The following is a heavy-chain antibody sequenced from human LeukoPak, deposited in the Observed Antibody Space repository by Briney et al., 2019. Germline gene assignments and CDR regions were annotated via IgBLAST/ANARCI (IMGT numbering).Heavy chain of an antibody. Sequence: SVKVSCKASGGTFSSYAISWVRQAPGQGLEWMGGIIPIFGTANYAQKFQGRVTITADESTSTAYMELSSLRSEDTAVYYCARDIAPSTRITIFGVVRDWGQGTLVTVSS. J-gene: IGHJ4*02. CDR1: GGTFSSYA. CDR2: IIPIFGTA. D-gene: IGHD3-3*01. CDR3: ARDIAPSTRITIFGVVRD. V-gene: IGHV1-69*13.